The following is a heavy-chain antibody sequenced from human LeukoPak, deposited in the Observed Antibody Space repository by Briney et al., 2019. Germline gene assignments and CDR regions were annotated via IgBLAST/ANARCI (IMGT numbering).Heavy chain of an antibody. V-gene: IGHV3-48*03. CDR3: ARDPPHYDSSGAFDY. D-gene: IGHD3-22*01. CDR1: GFTFSSYE. J-gene: IGHJ4*02. CDR2: ISSSGSTI. Sequence: GGSLRLSCAASGFTFSSYEMNWVRQAPGKGLEWVSYISSSGSTIYYADSVKGRFTISRDNAKNSLYLQMNSLRAEDTAVYYCARDPPHYDSSGAFDYWGQGTLVTVSS.